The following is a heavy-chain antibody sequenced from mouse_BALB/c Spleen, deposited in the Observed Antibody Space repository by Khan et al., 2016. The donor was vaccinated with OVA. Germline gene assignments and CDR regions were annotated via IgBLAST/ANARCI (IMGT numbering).Heavy chain of an antibody. CDR2: IDPFNGGS. D-gene: IGHD1-1*01. Sequence: VQLQQSGPELMKPGASVKISCKASGYSFTSYYIHWVKQSHGKTLEWIGYIDPFNGGSTYNQKFKGKATLTVDKSSSTAYMHLSLLTSEASAFYYCARHGSTSWFAYWGQGTLVTVSA. V-gene: IGHV1-31*01. J-gene: IGHJ3*01. CDR1: GYSFTSYY. CDR3: ARHGSTSWFAY.